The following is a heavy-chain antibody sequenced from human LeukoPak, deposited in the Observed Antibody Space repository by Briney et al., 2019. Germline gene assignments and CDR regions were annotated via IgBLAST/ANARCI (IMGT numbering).Heavy chain of an antibody. CDR3: AKDQVISGSEASDI. CDR2: ISGSGVGT. D-gene: IGHD2-21*01. CDR1: GFTFRSYT. V-gene: IGHV3-23*01. J-gene: IGHJ3*02. Sequence: GGSLRLSCGASGFTFRSYTMNWVRQAPGKGLEWVSGISGSGVGTYYADSVKGRFTISRDNSWNTLYLQMSSLRAEDTAVYYCAKDQVISGSEASDIWGQGTMVTVSS.